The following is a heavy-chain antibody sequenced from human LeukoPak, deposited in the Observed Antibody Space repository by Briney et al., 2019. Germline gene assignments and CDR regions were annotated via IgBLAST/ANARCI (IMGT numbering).Heavy chain of an antibody. CDR2: FDPEDGET. V-gene: IGHV1-24*01. J-gene: IGHJ4*02. Sequence: ASVKVSCKVSGYTLTELSMHCVRQAPGKGLEWMGGFDPEDGETIYAQKFQGRVTMTEDTSTDTAYMELSSLRSEDTAVYYCASTMIVVALFDYWGQGTLVTVSS. D-gene: IGHD3-22*01. CDR3: ASTMIVVALFDY. CDR1: GYTLTELS.